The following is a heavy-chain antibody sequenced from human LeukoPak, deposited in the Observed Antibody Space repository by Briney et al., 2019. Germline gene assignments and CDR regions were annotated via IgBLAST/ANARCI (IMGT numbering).Heavy chain of an antibody. CDR1: GGTFSSYG. D-gene: IGHD5-24*01. CDR2: SIPILGIS. CDR3: AREPDVDLDTFRGDGLDI. V-gene: IGHV1-69*04. Sequence: GSSVKVSCKASGGTFSSYGLTWARQAPGQGLEWMGRSIPILGISTYAQKFQGRVTITADKFTSTTYMELSSLKSEDTAVYYCAREPDVDLDTFRGDGLDIWGQGTMVTVSS. J-gene: IGHJ3*02.